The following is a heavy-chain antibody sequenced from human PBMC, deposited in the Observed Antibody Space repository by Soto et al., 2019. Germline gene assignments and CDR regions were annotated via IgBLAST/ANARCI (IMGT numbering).Heavy chain of an antibody. Sequence: PGESLKISCKGSGYSLTSYWISWVRQMPGKGLEWMGRIDPSDSYTNYSPSFQGHVTISADKSISTAYLQWSSLKASDTAMYYCARHQCSSTSCYGFYGMDVWGQGTTVTVSS. D-gene: IGHD2-2*01. CDR2: IDPSDSYT. CDR3: ARHQCSSTSCYGFYGMDV. CDR1: GYSLTSYW. J-gene: IGHJ6*02. V-gene: IGHV5-10-1*01.